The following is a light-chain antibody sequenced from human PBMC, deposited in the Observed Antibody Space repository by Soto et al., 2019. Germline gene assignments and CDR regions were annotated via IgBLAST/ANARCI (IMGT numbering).Light chain of an antibody. CDR3: CSYAGSYPYL. CDR2: DVT. CDR1: RSDVGGYNY. J-gene: IGLJ1*01. Sequence: QSALTQPRSVSGSPGQSDTISCTGTRSDVGGYNYVSWYQHHPGKAPKLMIYDVTKRPSGVPDRFSGSKSGNTASLTVSGLQAEDEADYYCCSYAGSYPYLFGSGTKLTVL. V-gene: IGLV2-11*01.